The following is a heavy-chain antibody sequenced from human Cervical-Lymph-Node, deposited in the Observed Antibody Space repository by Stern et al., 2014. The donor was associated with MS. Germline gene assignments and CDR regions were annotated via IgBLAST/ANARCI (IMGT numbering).Heavy chain of an antibody. CDR1: GYTFTDYP. D-gene: IGHD3/OR15-3a*01. V-gene: IGHV1-46*01. CDR3: ARWGLDKPLDY. Sequence: QVQLVESGADVKRSGASVTLSCKASGYTFTDYPIQWVRLAPGHGLEWMGIINPHDSDTGYAQNFQGRVIMTRDTATNTAYMQLSSLRSDDTAVYFCARWGLDKPLDYWGQGTLVTVSS. CDR2: INPHDSDT. J-gene: IGHJ4*02.